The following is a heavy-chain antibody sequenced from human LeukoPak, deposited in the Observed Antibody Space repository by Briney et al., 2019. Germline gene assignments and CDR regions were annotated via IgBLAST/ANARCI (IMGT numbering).Heavy chain of an antibody. CDR2: SRNKANSYST. Sequence: GGSLRLSCAASGFTFRNNWMTWVRQAPGKGLEWVARSRNKANSYSTVYAASVQGRFTISRDESKNSLYLQMNSLITEDTAVYFCARGFHSFDIWGQGTMVTVSS. CDR1: GFTFRNNW. J-gene: IGHJ3*02. CDR3: ARGFHSFDI. V-gene: IGHV3-72*01.